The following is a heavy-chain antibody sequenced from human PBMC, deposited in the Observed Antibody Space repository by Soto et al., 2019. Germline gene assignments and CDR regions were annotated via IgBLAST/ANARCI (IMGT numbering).Heavy chain of an antibody. V-gene: IGHV4-30-4*01. J-gene: IGHJ4*02. D-gene: IGHD4-17*01. CDR1: GGSISSGDYY. CDR3: AGHDYGDYWYYFDY. CDR2: IYYSGST. Sequence: SETLSLTCTVSGGSISSGDYYWSWIRQPPGKGLEWIGYIYYSGSTYYNPSLKSRVTISVDTSKNQFSLKLSSVTAADTAVYYCAGHDYGDYWYYFDYWGQGTLVTVSS.